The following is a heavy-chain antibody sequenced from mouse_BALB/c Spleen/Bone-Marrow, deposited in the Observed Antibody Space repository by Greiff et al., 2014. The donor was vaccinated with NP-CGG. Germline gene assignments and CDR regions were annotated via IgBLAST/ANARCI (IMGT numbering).Heavy chain of an antibody. CDR2: INPESSTI. V-gene: IGHV4-1*02. D-gene: IGHD2-3*01. Sequence: ESGGGLVQPGGSLKLSCAASRFDFSRYWMTWVRQAPGKGLEWIGEINPESSTINYTPSLEDKFIISRDNAKNTLYLQMSKVRSEDTALYYCAGNGYYGWIAYWGQGTLVTVSA. CDR1: RFDFSRYW. J-gene: IGHJ3*01. CDR3: AGNGYYGWIAY.